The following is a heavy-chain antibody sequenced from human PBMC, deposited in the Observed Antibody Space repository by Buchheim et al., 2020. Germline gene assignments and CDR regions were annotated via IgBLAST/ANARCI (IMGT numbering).Heavy chain of an antibody. CDR3: TRSMAVAGYSFYYYGMDV. CDR2: ITGGGVTT. CDR1: GFTSINHA. J-gene: IGHJ6*02. Sequence: EVQLLESGGDLVQPGGSLRLSCAGSGFTSINHALNWVRQAPGKGLEWVSSITGGGVTTYYADSVKGRFTISRDSSRSTLYLQMNSLRAEDTATYLCTRSMAVAGYSFYYYGMDVWGPGTT. V-gene: IGHV3-23*01. D-gene: IGHD6-19*01.